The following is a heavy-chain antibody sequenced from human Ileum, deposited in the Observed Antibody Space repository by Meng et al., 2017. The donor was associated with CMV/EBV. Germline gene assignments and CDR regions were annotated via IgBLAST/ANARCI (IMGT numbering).Heavy chain of an antibody. CDR2: IYSGGST. CDR1: GFTVSSNY. Sequence: GESLKISCAASGFTVSSNYMSWVRQAPGKGLEWVSVIYSGGSTYYADSVKGRFTISRDNSKNTLYLQMNSLRAEDTAVYYCARDPDQLLFYYYYGMDVWGQGTTVTVSS. J-gene: IGHJ6*02. D-gene: IGHD2-2*01. V-gene: IGHV3-66*02. CDR3: ARDPDQLLFYYYYGMDV.